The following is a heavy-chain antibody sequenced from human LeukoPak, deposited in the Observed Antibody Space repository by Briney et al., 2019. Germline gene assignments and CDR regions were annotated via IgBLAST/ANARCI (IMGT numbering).Heavy chain of an antibody. J-gene: IGHJ1*01. D-gene: IGHD2-2*01. CDR3: ARTDSTPLEYFQH. Sequence: GGPLRLPCAASGFTFSRYSMNWLRQAPGKGLEGISSISSSSSYIYYADSVKGRFTISRDNAKNSLYLQMSSLRAEDTAVYYCARTDSTPLEYFQHWGQGTLVTVSS. CDR1: GFTFSRYS. V-gene: IGHV3-21*01. CDR2: ISSSSSYI.